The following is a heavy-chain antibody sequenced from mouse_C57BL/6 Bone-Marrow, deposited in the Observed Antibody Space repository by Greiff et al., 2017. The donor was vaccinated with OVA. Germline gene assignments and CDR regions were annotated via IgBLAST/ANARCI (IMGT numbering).Heavy chain of an antibody. D-gene: IGHD2-3*01. CDR3: ARRKGYYKAWFAY. J-gene: IGHJ3*01. CDR1: GYTFTSYW. V-gene: IGHV1-59*01. CDR2: IDPSDSYT. Sequence: QVQLKQPGAELVRPGTSVKLSCKASGYTFTSYWMHWVKQRPGQGLEWIGVIDPSDSYTNYNQKFKGKATLTVDTSSSTAYMQLSSLTSEDSAVYYCARRKGYYKAWFAYWGQGTLVTVSA.